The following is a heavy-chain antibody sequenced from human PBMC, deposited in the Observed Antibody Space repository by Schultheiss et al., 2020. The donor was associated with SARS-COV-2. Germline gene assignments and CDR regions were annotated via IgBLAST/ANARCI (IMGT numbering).Heavy chain of an antibody. Sequence: GGSLRLSCAASGFTFSSYEMNWVRQAPGKGLEWVSYISSSGSTIYYADSVKGRFTISRDNAKNSLYLQMNSLRAEDTAVYYCARDPYSEGYCSGGSCYYYYGMDVWGQGTTVTVSS. CDR2: ISSSGSTI. D-gene: IGHD2-15*01. CDR1: GFTFSSYE. J-gene: IGHJ6*02. V-gene: IGHV3-48*03. CDR3: ARDPYSEGYCSGGSCYYYYGMDV.